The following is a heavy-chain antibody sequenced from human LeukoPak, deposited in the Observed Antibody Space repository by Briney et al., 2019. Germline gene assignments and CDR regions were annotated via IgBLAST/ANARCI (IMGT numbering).Heavy chain of an antibody. V-gene: IGHV3-30*18. Sequence: PGGSLRLSCAASGFSVNNNYVDWVHQAPGKGLEWVAVISYDGSNKYYADSVKGRFTISRDNSKNTLYLQMNSLRAEDTAVYYCAKLQVRTTVTAGGDYWGQGTLVTVSS. CDR2: ISYDGSNK. CDR1: GFSVNNNY. D-gene: IGHD4-11*01. J-gene: IGHJ4*02. CDR3: AKLQVRTTVTAGGDY.